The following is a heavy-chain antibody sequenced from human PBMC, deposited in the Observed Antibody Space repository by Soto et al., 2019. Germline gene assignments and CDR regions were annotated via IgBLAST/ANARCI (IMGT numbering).Heavy chain of an antibody. CDR1: GYAFTTYF. CDR3: ARDGCITDTCAGGGNWFDP. D-gene: IGHD3-10*01. CDR2: INPSGGRT. Sequence: QVQLVQSGAEVKKPGASVKVSCKASGYAFTTYFMHWVRQAPGQGLEWLGIINPSGGRTTYAQNFKGRVTMTSDTSTSTVYMELSSLRSEDTAVYYCARDGCITDTCAGGGNWFDPWGQGTPVTVSS. V-gene: IGHV1-46*01. J-gene: IGHJ5*02.